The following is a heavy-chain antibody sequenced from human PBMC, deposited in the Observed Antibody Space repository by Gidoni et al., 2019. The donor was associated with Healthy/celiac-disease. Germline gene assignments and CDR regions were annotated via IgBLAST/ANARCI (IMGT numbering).Heavy chain of an antibody. J-gene: IGHJ3*02. V-gene: IGHV3-21*01. CDR3: ARDESATYYYDSSGFLLDDAFDI. Sequence: EVQLVESGGGLVKPGGSLRLSCAASGFTFSTSSMTWVRLAPGKGLEWVSASSSSSSYIYYADAVKGRFTISRDNAKNSLYLQMNSLRAEDTAVYYCARDESATYYYDSSGFLLDDAFDIWGQGTMVTVSS. CDR2: SSSSSSYI. CDR1: GFTFSTSS. D-gene: IGHD3-22*01.